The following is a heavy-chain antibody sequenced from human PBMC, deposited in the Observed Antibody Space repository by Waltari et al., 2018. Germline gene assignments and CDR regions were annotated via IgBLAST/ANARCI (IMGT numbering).Heavy chain of an antibody. CDR3: ARFSKSANWIDP. Sequence: QLQLQESGPGLVKPSETLSLTCNVPGGSISRSGSYWGWIRQPPGKGLEWIGSISYSGITYYNTSLMSRVTISVDTSKNQFSLKLTSVIAAETAVFYCARFSKSANWIDPWGQGTLVTVSS. D-gene: IGHD3-3*02. J-gene: IGHJ5*02. V-gene: IGHV4-39*01. CDR1: GGSISRSGSY. CDR2: ISYSGIT.